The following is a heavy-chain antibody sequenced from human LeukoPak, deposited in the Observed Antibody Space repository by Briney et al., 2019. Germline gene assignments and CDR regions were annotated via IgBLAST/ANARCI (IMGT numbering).Heavy chain of an antibody. V-gene: IGHV3-30*18. Sequence: GGSLRLSCAASGFTFTSYSMSWVRQAPGKGLEWVAVISYDGSNKYYADSVKGRFTISRDNSKNTLYLQMNSLRAEDTAVYYCAKPPETYYYYYGMDVWGQGTTVTVSS. J-gene: IGHJ6*02. CDR1: GFTFTSYS. CDR3: AKPPETYYYYYGMDV. D-gene: IGHD1-14*01. CDR2: ISYDGSNK.